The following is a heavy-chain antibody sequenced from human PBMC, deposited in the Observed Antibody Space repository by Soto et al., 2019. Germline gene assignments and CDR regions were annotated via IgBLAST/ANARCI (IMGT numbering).Heavy chain of an antibody. CDR1: GYSISSCYY. CDR2: IYHSGST. CDR3: EKVVPAARLDA. J-gene: IGHJ5*02. V-gene: IGHV4-38-2*01. Sequence: SGTLSLTCAVSGYSISSCYYWGWIREPPGEGLEWIGSIYHSGSTYYNPSLKSRVTMSVDTSKNQFSLKLSSVTAADTAVYYCEKVVPAARLDAWGQGTLVTFSS. D-gene: IGHD2-2*01.